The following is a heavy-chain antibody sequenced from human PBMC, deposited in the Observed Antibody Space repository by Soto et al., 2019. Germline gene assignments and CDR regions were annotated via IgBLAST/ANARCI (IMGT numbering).Heavy chain of an antibody. D-gene: IGHD2-15*01. J-gene: IGHJ4*02. CDR3: ARGRQVAV. V-gene: IGHV3-7*05. CDR2: INSDGSEK. Sequence: EVQLVESGGGLVQPGGSLRLSCVASGFTLNNYCMTWVRQAPGKGLEWVANINSDGSEKNYVDSVKGRFTISRDNAKNSLSLHMNSLRVEEPALYYCARGRQVAVWGQGTLVIVSS. CDR1: GFTLNNYC.